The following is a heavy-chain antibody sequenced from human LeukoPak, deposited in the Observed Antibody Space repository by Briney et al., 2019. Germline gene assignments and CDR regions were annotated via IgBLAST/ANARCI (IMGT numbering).Heavy chain of an antibody. CDR2: INPDSGGT. J-gene: IGHJ4*02. CDR3: ARILLSGGGSFYVY. D-gene: IGHD2-15*01. V-gene: IGHV1-2*02. Sequence: ASLKVSCKASGYTFTDYYLHWVRQAPGQGLEWMGWINPDSGGTVYAQKFQGRVTMTRDTSITTIFMDLRSLRADDTAVYYCARILLSGGGSFYVYWGQGTLVTVSS. CDR1: GYTFTDYY.